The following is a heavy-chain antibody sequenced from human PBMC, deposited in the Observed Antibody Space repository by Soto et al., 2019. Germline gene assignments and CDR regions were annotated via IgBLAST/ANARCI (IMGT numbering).Heavy chain of an antibody. V-gene: IGHV1-18*01. CDR2: ISAYNGNT. J-gene: IGHJ4*02. D-gene: IGHD6-13*01. CDR3: AREKVPLAVAAGGGGFDY. CDR1: GYTFTSYG. Sequence: QVQLVQSGAEVKKPGASVKVSCKASGYTFTSYGISWVRQAPGQGLEWMGWISAYNGNTNYAQKLQGRVTMTTDTSTSTAYMERRSLRSDDTAVYYCAREKVPLAVAAGGGGFDYWGQGTLVTVSS.